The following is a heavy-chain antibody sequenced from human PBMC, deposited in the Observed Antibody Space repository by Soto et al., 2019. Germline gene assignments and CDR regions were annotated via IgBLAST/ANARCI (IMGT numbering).Heavy chain of an antibody. V-gene: IGHV3-48*01. CDR3: ARETSTGNYYMDV. CDR1: GFSFSYYG. Sequence: EVQLVESGGGLVQPGESLRLSCAASGFSFSYYGMNWVRQAPGKGLEWVSYISTSSSNIYYADSVKGRFTISRDNAKNSLSLQMNSLRAADTAVYYCARETSTGNYYMDVWGKGTTVTVSS. D-gene: IGHD2-2*01. CDR2: ISTSSSNI. J-gene: IGHJ6*03.